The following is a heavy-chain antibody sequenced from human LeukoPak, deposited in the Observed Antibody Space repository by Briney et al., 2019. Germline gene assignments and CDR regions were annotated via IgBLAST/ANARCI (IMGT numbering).Heavy chain of an antibody. CDR3: ARGDPHADL. Sequence: GGSLRLSCAASGFDLSTYEMNWVRQAPGKGLEWIADITISGHTKNYADSVKGRFSISGDNARTSLYLQMHSLRVEDTGVYYCARGDPHADLWGQGTLATVSS. V-gene: IGHV3-48*03. J-gene: IGHJ5*02. CDR1: GFDLSTYE. CDR2: ITISGHTK. D-gene: IGHD5-24*01.